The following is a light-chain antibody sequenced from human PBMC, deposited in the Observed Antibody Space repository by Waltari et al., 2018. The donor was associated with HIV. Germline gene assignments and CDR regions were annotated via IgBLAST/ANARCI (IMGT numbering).Light chain of an antibody. V-gene: IGKV3-20*01. Sequence: ENVLTQSPGTLSLSPGESATLSCRASQTVSSNYLAWYQQKPGQAPRLLIYGASTRATGIPDRCSGSGSGTDFTLTISRLEPEDFAMFYCQQYGSSPPWTFGQGTKVEIK. CDR1: QTVSSNY. CDR3: QQYGSSPPWT. CDR2: GAS. J-gene: IGKJ1*01.